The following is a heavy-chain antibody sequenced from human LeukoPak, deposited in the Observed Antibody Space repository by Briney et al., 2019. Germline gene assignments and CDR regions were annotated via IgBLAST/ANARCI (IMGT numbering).Heavy chain of an antibody. CDR1: GFTFSSYS. Sequence: PGGSLRLSCAASGFTFSSYSMNWVRQAPGKGLEWVSYISSSSSTIYYADSVKGRFTISRDNAKNSLYLQMNSLRAEDTAVYYCARESTIVVVVAATLYPNYGMDVWGQGTTVTVSS. CDR2: ISSSSSTI. CDR3: ARESTIVVVVAATLYPNYGMDV. D-gene: IGHD2-15*01. J-gene: IGHJ6*02. V-gene: IGHV3-48*01.